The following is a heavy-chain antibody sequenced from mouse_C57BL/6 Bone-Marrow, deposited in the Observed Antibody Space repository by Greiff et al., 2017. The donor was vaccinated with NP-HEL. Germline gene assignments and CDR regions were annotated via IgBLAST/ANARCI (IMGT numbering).Heavy chain of an antibody. Sequence: QVQLKESGPELVKPGASVKISCKASGYSFTSYYIHWVKQRPGQGLEWIGWIYPGSGNTKYNEKFKGKATLTADTSSSTAYMQLSSLTSEDSAVYYSAREGGGNGYWGQGTTLTVSS. CDR2: IYPGSGNT. D-gene: IGHD2-1*01. J-gene: IGHJ2*01. CDR3: AREGGGNGY. CDR1: GYSFTSYY. V-gene: IGHV1-66*01.